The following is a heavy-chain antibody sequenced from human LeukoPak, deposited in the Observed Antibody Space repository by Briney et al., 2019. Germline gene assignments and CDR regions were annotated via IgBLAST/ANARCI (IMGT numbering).Heavy chain of an antibody. Sequence: MKVSRKAFGYNFTPYYIHWVRPAPGQGPEWMGWIFPKNGGTSYAQKFQGRVTMTRDTSTGIVNMEMSRLRPDDTAVYYCVRENWYYDYWGQGTLVTVSS. CDR1: GYNFTPYY. D-gene: IGHD1-7*01. CDR3: VRENWYYDY. V-gene: IGHV1-2*02. CDR2: IFPKNGGT. J-gene: IGHJ4*02.